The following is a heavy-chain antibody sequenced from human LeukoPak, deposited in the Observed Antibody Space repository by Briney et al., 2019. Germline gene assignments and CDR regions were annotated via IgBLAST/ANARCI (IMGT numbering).Heavy chain of an antibody. Sequence: PSEPLSLTCSVFGGSISSYCWSWIRQPPGKGLEWLGYIYYSGITTYNPSLKSPVTLSVHTSKNQFPLNLSAVSGADTAAYYRGRYVTGAFDIWGQGTMVTVSS. CDR1: GGSISSYC. CDR3: GRYVTGAFDI. D-gene: IGHD2-8*02. V-gene: IGHV4-59*01. J-gene: IGHJ3*02. CDR2: IYYSGIT.